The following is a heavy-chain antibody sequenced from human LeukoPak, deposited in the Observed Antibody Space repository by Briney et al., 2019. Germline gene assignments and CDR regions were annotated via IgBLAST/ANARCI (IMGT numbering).Heavy chain of an antibody. CDR1: GYRFTDYY. Sequence: ASVKVSCKASGYRFTDYYIHWVRQAPGQGLEWMGWMNPNSGDINYAQKFQGRVTMTRDTSISTAYMELSRQRHNDTAVYYCARRIAALGNDAFDIWGQGTMLTVSS. V-gene: IGHV1-2*02. J-gene: IGHJ3*02. CDR2: MNPNSGDI. D-gene: IGHD6-13*01. CDR3: ARRIAALGNDAFDI.